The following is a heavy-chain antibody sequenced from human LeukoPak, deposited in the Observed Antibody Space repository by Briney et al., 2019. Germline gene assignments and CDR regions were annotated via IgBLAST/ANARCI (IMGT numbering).Heavy chain of an antibody. J-gene: IGHJ6*03. V-gene: IGHV3-53*01. Sequence: LTGGSLRLSCAASGFTVSSNYMSWVRQAPGKGLEWVSVIYSGGSTYYADSVKGRFTISRDNSKNTLYLQMNSLRAEDTAVYYCARDLRRGWSGYPSPMDVWGKGTTVTVSS. CDR3: ARDLRRGWSGYPSPMDV. CDR2: IYSGGST. CDR1: GFTVSSNY. D-gene: IGHD3-3*01.